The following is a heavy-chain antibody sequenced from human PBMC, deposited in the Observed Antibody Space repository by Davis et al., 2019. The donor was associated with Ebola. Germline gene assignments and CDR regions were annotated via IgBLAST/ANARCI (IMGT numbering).Heavy chain of an antibody. CDR2: IYPDDSET. Sequence: GESLKISCQGSGYRFTNYWIAWVRQMPGKGLELMGIIYPDDSETRYSPSFQGQVTISADKSISTAYLQWNSLKASDSAMYYCARRQGFFDSSSSTWDYWGQGTLVTVSS. CDR3: ARRQGFFDSSSSTWDY. CDR1: GYRFTNYW. J-gene: IGHJ4*02. D-gene: IGHD6-6*01. V-gene: IGHV5-51*01.